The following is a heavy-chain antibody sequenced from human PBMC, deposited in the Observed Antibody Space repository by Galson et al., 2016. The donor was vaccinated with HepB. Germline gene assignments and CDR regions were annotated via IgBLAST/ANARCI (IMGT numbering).Heavy chain of an antibody. CDR2: ISWNSGNV. CDR1: GFTFDAYA. Sequence: SLRLSCAASGFTFDAYAMHWVRQAPGKGLEWVSGISWNSGNVGYADPVKGRFTISSDNAKNSLYLQMNSLRAEDTAFYYCAKAGTYSNNKGWFDPWGQGTLVTVSS. V-gene: IGHV3-9*01. CDR3: AKAGTYSNNKGWFDP. J-gene: IGHJ5*02. D-gene: IGHD6-13*01.